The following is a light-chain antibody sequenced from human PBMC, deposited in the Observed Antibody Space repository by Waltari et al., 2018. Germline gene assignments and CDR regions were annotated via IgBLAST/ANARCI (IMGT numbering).Light chain of an antibody. V-gene: IGKV1-5*01. CDR3: QQYNDLYS. Sequence: DIQITQSPSALSASVGDTVTINCRTSRSVGGWMAWFQQKPDKAPRLLIYEASSLADGVPSRFSGSGSATAFTLTISGLQPDDFATYYCQQYNDLYSFGRGTKLEI. CDR1: RSVGGW. CDR2: EAS. J-gene: IGKJ2*01.